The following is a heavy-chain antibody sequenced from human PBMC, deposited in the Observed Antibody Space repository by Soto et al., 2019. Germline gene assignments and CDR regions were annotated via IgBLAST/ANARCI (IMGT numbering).Heavy chain of an antibody. Sequence: QVQLVESGGGVVQPGRSLRLSCAASGFTFSSYAMHWVRQAPGKGLEWVAVISYDGSNKYYADSVKGRFTISRDNSKNTLYLQMNSLRAEDTAVYYCASSRLWSGYSGPDYWGQGTLVTVSS. CDR1: GFTFSSYA. V-gene: IGHV3-30-3*01. D-gene: IGHD3-3*01. CDR2: ISYDGSNK. J-gene: IGHJ4*02. CDR3: ASSRLWSGYSGPDY.